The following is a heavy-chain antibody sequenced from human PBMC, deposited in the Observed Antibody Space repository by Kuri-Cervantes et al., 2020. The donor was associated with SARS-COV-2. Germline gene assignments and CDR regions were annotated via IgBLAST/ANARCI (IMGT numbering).Heavy chain of an antibody. D-gene: IGHD2-2*01. J-gene: IGHJ6*02. CDR1: GFTFSSYS. V-gene: IGHV3-21*01. Sequence: GESLKISCAASGFTFSSYSMNWVRQAPGKGLEWVSSISSSSSYIYYADSVKGRFTIPRDNAKNSLYLQMNSLRAEDTAVYYCARDIVVVPAAMEDDYYYYGMDVWGQGTTVTVSS. CDR3: ARDIVVVPAAMEDDYYYYGMDV. CDR2: ISSSSSYI.